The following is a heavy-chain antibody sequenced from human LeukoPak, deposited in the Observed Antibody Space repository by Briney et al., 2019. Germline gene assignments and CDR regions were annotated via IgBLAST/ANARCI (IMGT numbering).Heavy chain of an antibody. D-gene: IGHD3-22*01. CDR2: MNPNSGNT. Sequence: GASVKVSCKASGYTFTSYDINWVRQATGQGLEWMEWMNPNSGNTGYAQKFQGRVTMTRNTSISTAYMELSSLRSEDTAVYYCATGSSGYYVYYYMDVWGKGTTVTVSS. J-gene: IGHJ6*03. CDR1: GYTFTSYD. V-gene: IGHV1-8*01. CDR3: ATGSSGYYVYYYMDV.